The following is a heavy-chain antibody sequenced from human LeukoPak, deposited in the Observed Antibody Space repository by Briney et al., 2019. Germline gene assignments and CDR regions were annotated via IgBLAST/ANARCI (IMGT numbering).Heavy chain of an antibody. D-gene: IGHD2-8*01. CDR1: GGSISSDDYY. J-gene: IGHJ4*02. Sequence: PSQTLSLTCTVSGGSISSDDYYWSWIRQPPGKGLEWIGYIYYSGSTNYNPSLKSRVTISVDTSKNQFSLKLSSVTAADTAVYHCARDIGGRYSWYYFDYWGRGTLVTVSS. CDR3: ARDIGGRYSWYYFDY. CDR2: IYYSGST. V-gene: IGHV4-61*08.